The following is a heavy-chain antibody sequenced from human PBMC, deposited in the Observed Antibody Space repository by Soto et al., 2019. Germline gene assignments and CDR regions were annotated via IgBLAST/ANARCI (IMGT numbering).Heavy chain of an antibody. D-gene: IGHD3-10*01. V-gene: IGHV3-33*01. CDR3: ARGPQTVITTVGGVIILTYGMDV. CDR1: GFTFSTYG. J-gene: IGHJ6*02. Sequence: GGSLRLSCAASGFTFSTYGMHWVRQAPGKGLEWVAVIWYDGSNEYHADSVNGRFTISRDNSKNTLYLQMNSLRAEDTAVYYCARGPQTVITTVGGVIILTYGMDVWGQGTTVTVSS. CDR2: IWYDGSNE.